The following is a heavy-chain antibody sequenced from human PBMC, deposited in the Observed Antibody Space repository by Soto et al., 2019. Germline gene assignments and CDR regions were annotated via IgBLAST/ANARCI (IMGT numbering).Heavy chain of an antibody. CDR3: AKGSGGSRPYYFDY. J-gene: IGHJ4*02. CDR2: ITDSGGST. CDR1: GFTFSSYA. D-gene: IGHD2-15*01. Sequence: GVLRLSCAASGFTFSSYAMSWVRQAPGKVLEWVSAITDSGGSTYSADSVKGRFTISRDNSKSTLYLQMNSLRAEDTAVYYCAKGSGGSRPYYFDYWGQGTLVTVSS. V-gene: IGHV3-23*01.